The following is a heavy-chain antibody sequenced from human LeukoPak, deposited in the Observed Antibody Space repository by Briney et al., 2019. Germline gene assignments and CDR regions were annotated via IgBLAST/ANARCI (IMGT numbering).Heavy chain of an antibody. Sequence: SGTLSLTCAVSGGSIKSNNWWSWVRQPPGKGLEWIGEIYHSGSTNYNPSLKSRVTISVDKSKNQFSLKLSSVTAADTAVYYCARSYSSGWYVGYYYYGMDVWGQGTTVTVSS. CDR2: IYHSGST. V-gene: IGHV4-4*02. CDR3: ARSYSSGWYVGYYYYGMDV. J-gene: IGHJ6*02. D-gene: IGHD6-19*01. CDR1: GGSIKSNNW.